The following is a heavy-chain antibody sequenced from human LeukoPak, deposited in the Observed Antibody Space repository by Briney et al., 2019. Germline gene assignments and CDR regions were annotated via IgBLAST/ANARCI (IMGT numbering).Heavy chain of an antibody. D-gene: IGHD3-22*01. CDR3: ARGDVDYYDSSGSDAFYI. CDR2: ITSTGSHT. Sequence: PGGSLRLSCATSGFTISPYSMSWIRQAPGKGLEWVACITSTGSHTYYADSMKGRFIISRDNAKNSMSLHINSLRVEDTAMYFCARGDVDYYDSSGSDAFYIWGRGTRVTVSS. J-gene: IGHJ3*02. V-gene: IGHV3-21*06. CDR1: GFTISPYS.